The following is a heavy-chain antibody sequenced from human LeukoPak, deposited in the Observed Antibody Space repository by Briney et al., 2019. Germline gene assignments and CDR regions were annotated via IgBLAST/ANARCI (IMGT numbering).Heavy chain of an antibody. CDR2: ISGSGSVS. CDR3: ARDGGFGFLAAFDI. Sequence: GGSLRLSCAASGFTFSSYSMNWVRQAPGKGLEWISYISGSGSVSYYEDSVKGRFTISRDNAKNSLYLQMNSLRGEDTALYYCARDGGFGFLAAFDIWGQGTMVTVSS. D-gene: IGHD3-10*01. J-gene: IGHJ3*02. V-gene: IGHV3-48*01. CDR1: GFTFSSYS.